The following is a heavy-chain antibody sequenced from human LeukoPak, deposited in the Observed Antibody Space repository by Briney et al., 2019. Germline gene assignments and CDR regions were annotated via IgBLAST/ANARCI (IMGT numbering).Heavy chain of an antibody. CDR3: ASNLNSGYSSSWYLGY. J-gene: IGHJ4*02. CDR1: GYTFTNYW. D-gene: IGHD6-13*01. V-gene: IGHV5-51*01. CDR2: IYPGDSDT. Sequence: GESLKISCKGSGYTFTNYWIGWVRQMPGKGLEWMGIIYPGDSDTRYSPSFQGQVTMSADKSINTAYLQWSSLKASDIAIYYCASNLNSGYSSSWYLGYWGQGTLVTVSS.